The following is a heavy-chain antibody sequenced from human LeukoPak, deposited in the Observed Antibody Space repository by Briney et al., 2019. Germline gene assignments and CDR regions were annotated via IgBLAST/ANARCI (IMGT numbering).Heavy chain of an antibody. J-gene: IGHJ6*02. D-gene: IGHD6-19*01. V-gene: IGHV3-23*01. CDR3: AKDVPVLASSSSGWSGGMDV. Sequence: PGGSLRLSCAACGFNFSSYAMSWVRQAPGKGLEGVSVISGSCGNTYYAVAARGRFTISRDNSKNTLCLQMNSLRAEDSAVYYCAKDVPVLASSSSGWSGGMDVWGQGTTVTVSS. CDR1: GFNFSSYA. CDR2: ISGSCGNT.